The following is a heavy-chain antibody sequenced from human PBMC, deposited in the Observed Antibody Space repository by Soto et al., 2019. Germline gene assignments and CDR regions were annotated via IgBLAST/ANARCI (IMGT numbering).Heavy chain of an antibody. CDR3: ARQRTTVVTQAYFDR. CDR2: IYYSGGS. D-gene: IGHD4-17*01. V-gene: IGHV4-39*01. Sequence: PCETLSLTGTVSGGSITSSSYYWGWIRKPPGKGLEWIGGIYYSGGSYYNPSLKSRVTMSVDTSKNQFSLTLNSVTAADAAVYYCARQRTTVVTQAYFDRWGQGTLVTVSS. J-gene: IGHJ4*02. CDR1: GGSITSSSYY.